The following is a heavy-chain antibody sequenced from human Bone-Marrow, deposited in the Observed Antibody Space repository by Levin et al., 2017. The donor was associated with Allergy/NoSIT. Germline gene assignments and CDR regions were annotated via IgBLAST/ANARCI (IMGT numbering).Heavy chain of an antibody. CDR3: ARESHSTYDY. CDR1: GFTFSSYW. CDR2: MNQDGSEK. V-gene: IGHV3-7*01. J-gene: IGHJ4*02. D-gene: IGHD4-11*01. Sequence: ETLSLTCADYGFTFSSYWMSWVRQAPGKGLEWVANMNQDGSEKYYVDSVKGRFTISRDNAKNSLYLQMNSLRAEDTAVYYCARESHSTYDYWGQGTLVTVSS.